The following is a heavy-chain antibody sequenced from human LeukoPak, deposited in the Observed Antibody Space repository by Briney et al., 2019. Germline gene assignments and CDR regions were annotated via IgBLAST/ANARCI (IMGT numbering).Heavy chain of an antibody. CDR3: AKRPRDTSGYYLGAFDI. Sequence: GGSLRLSYAASGFTFSNYAMTWVRQAPGKGLEWVSGISASGGTTYYADSVKGRFTISRDNSKNTLYLQMNSLRAEDTAVYYCAKRPRDTSGYYLGAFDIWGQGTMVTVSS. CDR1: GFTFSNYA. CDR2: ISASGGTT. D-gene: IGHD3-22*01. V-gene: IGHV3-23*01. J-gene: IGHJ3*02.